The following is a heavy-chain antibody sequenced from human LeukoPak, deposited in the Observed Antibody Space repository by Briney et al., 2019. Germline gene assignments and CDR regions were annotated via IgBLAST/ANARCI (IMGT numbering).Heavy chain of an antibody. D-gene: IGHD1-26*01. CDR3: ARHKGGRYSGSYLDY. V-gene: IGHV4-34*01. Sequence: PSETLSLTCAVYGETFNGFCWSWIRQPPGKGLEWIGEINHSGSTNYNPSLKSRVTISVDTSKNQFSLKLSSVTAADTAVYYCARHKGGRYSGSYLDYWGQATLVTVSS. J-gene: IGHJ4*02. CDR1: GETFNGFC. CDR2: INHSGST.